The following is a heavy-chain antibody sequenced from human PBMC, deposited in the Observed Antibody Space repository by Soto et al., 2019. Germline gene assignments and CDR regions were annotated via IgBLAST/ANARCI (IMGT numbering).Heavy chain of an antibody. Sequence: EVQVVESGGDLVQPGGSLRLSCAATGFTFNYAWMTWVRQVPGKGLEWVARVKRQNDGGATDYAAAVKGRFTISRDDSKNMVYLQMNSLKTEDTAIYYCTAGVGLSDFDYWGQGTLVSVSS. J-gene: IGHJ4*02. D-gene: IGHD1-26*01. CDR3: TAGVGLSDFDY. V-gene: IGHV3-15*01. CDR2: VKRQNDGGAT. CDR1: GFTFNYAW.